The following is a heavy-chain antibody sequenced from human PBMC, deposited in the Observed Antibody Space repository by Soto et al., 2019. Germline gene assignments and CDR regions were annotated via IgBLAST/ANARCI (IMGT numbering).Heavy chain of an antibody. D-gene: IGHD3-10*01. CDR3: ARDRSYYGSGSYIDS. Sequence: QVQLVESGGGVVQPGRSLRLSCAASGFTFSSYAMHWVCQAPGMGLEWVAVISYDGSNKYYADSVKGRFTISRDNSKNTLYLQMNSLRAEDTAVYYCARDRSYYGSGSYIDSWGQGTLVTVSS. CDR1: GFTFSSYA. J-gene: IGHJ4*02. CDR2: ISYDGSNK. V-gene: IGHV3-30-3*01.